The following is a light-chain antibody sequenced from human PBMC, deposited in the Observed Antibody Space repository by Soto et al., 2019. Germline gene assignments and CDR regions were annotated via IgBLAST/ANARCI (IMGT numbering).Light chain of an antibody. CDR3: QLWHSSSDPAV. V-gene: IGLV3-21*02. CDR1: NIGTKS. J-gene: IGLJ2*01. CDR2: DDS. Sequence: SYELTQPPSVSVAPGQTARMSCGGNNIGTKSVHWYQQKAGQAPVLVVHDDSARPSGIPERFSGSNSGNTATLTISRVEAGDEADYYCQLWHSSSDPAVFGGGTKLTVL.